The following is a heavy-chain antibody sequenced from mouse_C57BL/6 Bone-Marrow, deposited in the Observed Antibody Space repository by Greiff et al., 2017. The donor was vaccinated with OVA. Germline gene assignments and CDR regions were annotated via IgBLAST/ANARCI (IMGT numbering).Heavy chain of an antibody. Sequence: QVQLQQPGAELVRPGTSVKLSCKASGYTFTSYWMHWVKQRPGQGLEWIGVIDPSDSYTNYNQKFKGKATLTVDTSSSTAYMQLSSLTSEDSAVYYCARPVYGSSYWWYFDVWGTGTTVTVSS. CDR3: ARPVYGSSYWWYFDV. J-gene: IGHJ1*03. CDR2: IDPSDSYT. CDR1: GYTFTSYW. V-gene: IGHV1-59*01. D-gene: IGHD1-1*01.